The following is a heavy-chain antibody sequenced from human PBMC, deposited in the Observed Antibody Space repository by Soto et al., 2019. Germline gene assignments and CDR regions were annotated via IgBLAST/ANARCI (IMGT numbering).Heavy chain of an antibody. V-gene: IGHV4-34*01. CDR3: STRAYDTNGYYRFDP. D-gene: IGHD3-22*01. CDR2: INHSGRV. J-gene: IGHJ5*01. Sequence: SETLSLTCAVYGGSFSGHSWTCIRQSPGKGLEWIGDINHSGRVNYSPSLKSRVTISLDTSKNQFSLTLSAVTAADTAMYYCSTRAYDTNGYYRFDPWGQGPLVTVSS. CDR1: GGSFSGHS.